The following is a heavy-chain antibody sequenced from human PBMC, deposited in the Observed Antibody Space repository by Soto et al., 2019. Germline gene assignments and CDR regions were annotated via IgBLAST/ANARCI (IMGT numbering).Heavy chain of an antibody. D-gene: IGHD3-22*01. CDR2: IIPIFGTA. CDR3: AGNVVLSATRSYYYGMDV. J-gene: IGHJ6*02. V-gene: IGHV1-69*13. Sequence: SVKVSCKASGGTFSSYAISWVRQAPGQGLEWMGGIIPIFGTATYAQKFQRRVTMTADESTSTAYMEPSSLRSEDTAVTYCAGNVVLSATRSYYYGMDVWGQGTTVTVSS. CDR1: GGTFSSYA.